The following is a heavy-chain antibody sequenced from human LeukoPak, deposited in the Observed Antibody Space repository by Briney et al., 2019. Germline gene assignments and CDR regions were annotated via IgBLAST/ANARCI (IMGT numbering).Heavy chain of an antibody. CDR3: AKDAQRGFDYSNSLEY. CDR2: IWSDGSNQ. Sequence: GGSLTLSCVASQFTFSHYGMHLVRQAPGKGLEWVAVIWSDGSNQYYADSVKGRFTISRDNSQNTVYLQMNSLRAADTGVYFCAKDAQRGFDYSNSLEYWGQGTLVTVSS. V-gene: IGHV3-33*06. D-gene: IGHD4-11*01. J-gene: IGHJ4*02. CDR1: QFTFSHYG.